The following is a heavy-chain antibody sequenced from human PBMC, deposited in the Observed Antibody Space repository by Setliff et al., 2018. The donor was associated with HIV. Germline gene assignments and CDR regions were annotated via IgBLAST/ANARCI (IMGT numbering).Heavy chain of an antibody. D-gene: IGHD3-16*01. Sequence: GGSLRLSCAASGFTFNNSHWMHWVRQAPGKGLMWVSHISDDGTSTSYADSVKGRFIMSRDIAKKAVYLHMSSLSVEDTAIYYCASHSFGISPPGKDWGQGTLVTVSS. CDR1: GFTFNNSHW. J-gene: IGHJ4*02. V-gene: IGHV3-74*01. CDR2: ISDDGTST. CDR3: ASHSFGISPPGKD.